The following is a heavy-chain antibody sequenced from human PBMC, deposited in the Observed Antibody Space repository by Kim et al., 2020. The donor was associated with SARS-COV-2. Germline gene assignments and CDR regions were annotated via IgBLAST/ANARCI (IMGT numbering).Heavy chain of an antibody. CDR1: GYSFTSYW. Sequence: GESLKISCKGSGYSFTSYWIGWVRQMPGKGLEWMGIIYPGDSDTRYSPSFQGQVTISADKSISTAYLQWSSLKASDTAMYYCARGYCSGPSCYIGNNWFDPWGQGTLVTVSS. V-gene: IGHV5-51*01. J-gene: IGHJ5*02. CDR2: IYPGDSDT. CDR3: ARGYCSGPSCYIGNNWFDP. D-gene: IGHD2-2*02.